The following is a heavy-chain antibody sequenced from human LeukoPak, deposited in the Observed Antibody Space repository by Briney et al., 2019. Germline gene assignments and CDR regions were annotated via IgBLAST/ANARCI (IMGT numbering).Heavy chain of an antibody. Sequence: GGSLRLSCAASGFTFTSYWMSWVRQAPGKGLEWVANIKQDGSEKYYVDSVKGRFTISRDNAKNSLYLQMNSLRAEDTAVYYCPRRRYYYDSSGYYYQTYYFDCWGQGTLVTVSS. CDR2: IKQDGSEK. CDR1: GFTFTSYW. J-gene: IGHJ4*02. V-gene: IGHV3-7*01. D-gene: IGHD3-22*01. CDR3: PRRRYYYDSSGYYYQTYYFDC.